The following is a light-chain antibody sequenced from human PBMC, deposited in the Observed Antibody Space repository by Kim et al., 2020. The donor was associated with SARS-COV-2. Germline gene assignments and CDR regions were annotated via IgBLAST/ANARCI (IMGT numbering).Light chain of an antibody. CDR3: QQYNDFPYT. J-gene: IGKJ2*01. Sequence: SASVRSRVTNTCRAGQDIRKNLALFQQPPGKPQKSLIYGASTLLNGVPSKFSGSGSGTEFTLNITGLQPDDFAIYFCQQYNDFPYTVGQGTKLEI. CDR2: GAS. V-gene: IGKV1-16*02. CDR1: QDIRKN.